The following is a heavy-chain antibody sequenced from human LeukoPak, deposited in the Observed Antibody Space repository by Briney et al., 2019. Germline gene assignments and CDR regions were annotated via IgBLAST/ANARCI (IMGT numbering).Heavy chain of an antibody. CDR2: IKSKTDGGTT. CDR3: TTRYYDFWSGYSNAFDI. D-gene: IGHD3-3*01. J-gene: IGHJ3*02. V-gene: IGHV3-15*01. Sequence: GGSLRLSCAASGFTFSSYVMNWLRQAPGKGLEWVGRIKSKTDGGTTDYAAPVKGRFTISRDDSKNTLYLQMNSLKTEDTAVYYCTTRYYDFWSGYSNAFDIWGQGTMVTVSS. CDR1: GFTFSSYV.